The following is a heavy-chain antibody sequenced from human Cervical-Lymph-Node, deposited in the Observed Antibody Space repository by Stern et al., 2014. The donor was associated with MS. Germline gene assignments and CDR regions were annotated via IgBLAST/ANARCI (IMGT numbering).Heavy chain of an antibody. V-gene: IGHV3-30-3*01. Sequence: VQLLESGGGVVQPGRSLRLSCAASGFIFSSYAMHWVRQAPGKGLDWVAFLSNEGSKQFYADSVNGRFTISRDNSNNTLYLQMNSLRPEDTAVYYCARDTCRGGGCYFRYWGQGILITVSS. CDR1: GFIFSSYA. CDR3: ARDTCRGGGCYFRY. D-gene: IGHD2-15*01. J-gene: IGHJ4*02. CDR2: LSNEGSKQ.